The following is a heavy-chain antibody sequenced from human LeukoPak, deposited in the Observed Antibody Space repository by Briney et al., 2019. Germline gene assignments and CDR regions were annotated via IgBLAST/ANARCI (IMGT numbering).Heavy chain of an antibody. V-gene: IGHV1-2*02. CDR1: GYTFTGYY. D-gene: IGHD6-19*01. Sequence: ASAKVSCKASGYTFTGYYMHWVRQAPGQGLEWMGWINPNSGGTNYAQKFQGRVTMTRDTSISTAYMELSRLRSDDTAVYYCARDRDSGWYFRLDYWGQGTLVTVSS. CDR2: INPNSGGT. CDR3: ARDRDSGWYFRLDY. J-gene: IGHJ4*02.